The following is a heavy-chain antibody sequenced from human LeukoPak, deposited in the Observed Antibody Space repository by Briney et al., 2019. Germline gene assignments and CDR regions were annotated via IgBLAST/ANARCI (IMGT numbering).Heavy chain of an antibody. D-gene: IGHD6-13*01. J-gene: IGHJ4*02. Sequence: SGTLSLTCTVSGGSISNNYWSWIRQPAGKGLEWIGRIYNSESTNYNPSLKSRITMSVDTSKNQFFLKLTSVTAADTALYYCARGPFLAATISFDYWGQGTLVTVSS. V-gene: IGHV4-4*07. CDR2: IYNSEST. CDR1: GGSISNNY. CDR3: ARGPFLAATISFDY.